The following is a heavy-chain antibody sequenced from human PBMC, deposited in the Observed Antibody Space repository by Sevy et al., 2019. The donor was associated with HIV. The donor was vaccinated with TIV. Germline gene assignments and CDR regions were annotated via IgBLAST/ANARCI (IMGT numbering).Heavy chain of an antibody. CDR2: INHSGIT. V-gene: IGHV4-34*01. D-gene: IGHD6-6*01. CDR3: VRQDLATTAPRPY. CDR1: GEPFSGYY. Sequence: SETLSLTCTVHGEPFSGYYWSWIRQPPGKGLEWIGEINHSGITHYNPSLKSRATLSVDTSKNHFSLKLSSVTAADTAVYYCVRQDLATTAPRPYWGQGSLVTVSS. J-gene: IGHJ4*02.